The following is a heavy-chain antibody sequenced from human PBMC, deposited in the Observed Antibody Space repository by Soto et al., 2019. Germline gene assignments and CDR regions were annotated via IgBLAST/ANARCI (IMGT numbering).Heavy chain of an antibody. CDR3: AKFPGSGTSCYKAVFYSALDV. J-gene: IGHJ3*01. CDR2: ISYDGGDK. Sequence: QVQLVQSGGGLVQPGRSLRLSCAASGFPFSNFGMYWVRQAPGKGLEWLAGISYDGGDKYYVDAVKGRFTISRDNAKNTMYIHMNTLRSYDTAVYYCAKFPGSGTSCYKAVFYSALDVWGQGTMVTVSS. D-gene: IGHD2-2*02. CDR1: GFPFSNFG. V-gene: IGHV3-30*18.